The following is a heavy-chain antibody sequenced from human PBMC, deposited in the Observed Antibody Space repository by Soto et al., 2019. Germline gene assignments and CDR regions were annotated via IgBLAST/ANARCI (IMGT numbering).Heavy chain of an antibody. J-gene: IGHJ4*02. Sequence: GASVKVSCEASGFTLSSSTVQWVRQTRGQRLEWIGWIVVGSCNRNYAQKFQERVTITREMSTSTAYMELSSLTSGDMAVYYCVADHGDTYYRLGYLRQGTRVTVPS. CDR2: IVVGSCNR. D-gene: IGHD2-21*01. CDR3: VADHGDTYYRLGY. CDR1: GFTLSSST. V-gene: IGHV1-58*01.